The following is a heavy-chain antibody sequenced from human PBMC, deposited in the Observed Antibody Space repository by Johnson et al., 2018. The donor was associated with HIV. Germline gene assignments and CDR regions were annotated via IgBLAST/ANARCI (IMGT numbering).Heavy chain of an antibody. CDR2: ISYDGSNK. V-gene: IGHV3-30*04. Sequence: QVQLVESGGGLVKPGGSLRLSCAASGFTFSSHAMHWVRQAPGKGLEWVTFISYDGSNKYYADSVKGRFTISRDNSKNTLYLQMNSLRAEDTAVYYCARGDFWSGYPDAFDIWGQGTMVTVSS. CDR1: GFTFSSHA. J-gene: IGHJ3*02. D-gene: IGHD3-3*01. CDR3: ARGDFWSGYPDAFDI.